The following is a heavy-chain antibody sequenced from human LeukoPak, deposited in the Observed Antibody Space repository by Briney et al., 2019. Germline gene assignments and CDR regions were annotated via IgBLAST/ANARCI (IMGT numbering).Heavy chain of an antibody. CDR2: IYYGGST. Sequence: PSETLSLTCTVSGVSVSSGSYDWGWIRQPPGKGLEWIGYIYYGGSTNYNPSLKTRVTISVDTSKNQFSLKLSSVTAADTAVYYCARDWDGYNWDADAFDIWGQGTMVTVSS. V-gene: IGHV4-61*01. J-gene: IGHJ3*02. CDR1: GVSVSSGSYD. D-gene: IGHD5-24*01. CDR3: ARDWDGYNWDADAFDI.